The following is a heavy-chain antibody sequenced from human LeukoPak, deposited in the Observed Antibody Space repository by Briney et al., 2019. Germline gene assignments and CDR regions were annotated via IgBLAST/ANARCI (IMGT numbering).Heavy chain of an antibody. CDR1: GFTFSSHA. Sequence: GGSLRLSCAASGFTFSSHAMSWVRQAPGKGLEWVSAISGSGGSTYYADSVKGRFTISRDNSKNTLYLQMNSLRAEDTAVYYCAKDLDARIAVAGIDYWGQGTLVTVSS. V-gene: IGHV3-23*01. J-gene: IGHJ4*02. D-gene: IGHD6-19*01. CDR3: AKDLDARIAVAGIDY. CDR2: ISGSGGST.